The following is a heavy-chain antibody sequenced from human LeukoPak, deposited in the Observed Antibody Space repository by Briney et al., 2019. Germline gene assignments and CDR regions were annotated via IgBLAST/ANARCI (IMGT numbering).Heavy chain of an antibody. J-gene: IGHJ6*03. CDR3: TRRVYGDTAGYYYYYMDV. CDR1: GFTFSGSA. V-gene: IGHV3-73*01. D-gene: IGHD4-17*01. Sequence: PGGSLRLSCAASGFTFSGSAMHWVRQASGKGLEWVGRIRSKANSYATAYAASVKGRFTISRDDSKNTAYLQMNSLKTEDTAVYYCTRRVYGDTAGYYYYYMDVWGKGTTVTISS. CDR2: IRSKANSYAT.